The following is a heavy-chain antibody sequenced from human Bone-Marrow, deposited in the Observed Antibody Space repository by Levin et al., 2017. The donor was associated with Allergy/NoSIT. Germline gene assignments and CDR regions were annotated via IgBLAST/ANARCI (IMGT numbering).Heavy chain of an antibody. CDR3: TTDEHYYDTSGYFDS. V-gene: IGHV3-15*01. CDR1: GFSFTDAW. Sequence: SCAASGFSFTDAWMSWVRLTPGKGLEWVGRIKSVHHGGTSDYAPPVRGRFTISRDDSANTLHLQMDSLKIEDTAVYYCTTDEHYYDTSGYFDSWGLGTLVTVSS. D-gene: IGHD3-22*01. J-gene: IGHJ4*02. CDR2: IKSVHHGGTS.